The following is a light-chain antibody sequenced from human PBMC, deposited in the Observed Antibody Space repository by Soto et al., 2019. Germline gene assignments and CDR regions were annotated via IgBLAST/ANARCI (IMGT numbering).Light chain of an antibody. J-gene: IGLJ7*01. CDR3: QLWDSSTAEV. CDR1: NIGSKN. V-gene: IGLV3-9*01. CDR2: RDS. Sequence: SYELTQPLSVSVALGQTAIITCGGNNIGSKNVHWYQQKPGQAPVLVIYRDSNRPSGIPERCSGSNSVNTATLTLSIAQAGDEADYYCQLWDSSTAEVFGGGTQLTVL.